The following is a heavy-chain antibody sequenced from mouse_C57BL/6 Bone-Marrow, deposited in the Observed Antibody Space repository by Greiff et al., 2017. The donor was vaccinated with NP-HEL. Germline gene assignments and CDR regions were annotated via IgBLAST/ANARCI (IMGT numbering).Heavy chain of an antibody. Sequence: VQLQQPGAELVKPGASVKLSCKASGYTFTSYWMQWVKQRPGQGLEWIGEIDPSASYTKYNQKFKGKATLNVDTSSSTSYMQLSSLTSEDSAVYYCAREGFHSTATLFDYWGQGTTLTVSS. CDR1: GYTFTSYW. V-gene: IGHV1-50*01. CDR2: IDPSASYT. D-gene: IGHD1-2*01. J-gene: IGHJ2*01. CDR3: AREGFHSTATLFDY.